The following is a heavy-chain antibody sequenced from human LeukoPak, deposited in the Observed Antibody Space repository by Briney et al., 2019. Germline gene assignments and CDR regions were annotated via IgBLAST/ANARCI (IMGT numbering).Heavy chain of an antibody. CDR1: GYSIISDYF. Sequence: SETLSLTCIVSGYSIISDYFWGWVRQPPGKGPEWIGNIYYSGSTYYNPSLKSRVTISVDTSKNQFSLKLSSVTAADTAVYYCARSATYYYDSSGWGAFDIWGQGTMVTVSS. CDR3: ARSATYYYDSSGWGAFDI. V-gene: IGHV4-38-2*02. D-gene: IGHD3-22*01. CDR2: IYYSGST. J-gene: IGHJ3*02.